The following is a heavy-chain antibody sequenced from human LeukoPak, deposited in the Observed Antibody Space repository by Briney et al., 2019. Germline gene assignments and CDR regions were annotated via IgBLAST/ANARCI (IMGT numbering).Heavy chain of an antibody. CDR1: GFTFSSYS. CDR2: ISSSSSYI. CDR3: AREGPFNYYYMDV. J-gene: IGHJ6*03. Sequence: GGSLRLSCAASGFTFSSYSMNWVRQAPGKGLEWVSSISSSSSYIYYADSVKGRFTISRDNAKNSLYLQMNSLRAEDTAVYYCAREGPFNYYYMDVWGKGTTVTVSS. V-gene: IGHV3-21*01.